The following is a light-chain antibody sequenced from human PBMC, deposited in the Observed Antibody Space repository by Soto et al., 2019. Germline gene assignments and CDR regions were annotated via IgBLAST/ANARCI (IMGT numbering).Light chain of an antibody. CDR3: QQYASAPWT. V-gene: IGKV3-20*01. Sequence: EIVLTQSPGTLSLSPGERATLSCGASQSVTSQYLAWYQQKASQAPRLLIYGASSRATGIPDRFSGSGSGTDFTLTINRLEPEVFAVYYCQQYASAPWTFGPGTKVDIK. J-gene: IGKJ1*01. CDR1: QSVTSQY. CDR2: GAS.